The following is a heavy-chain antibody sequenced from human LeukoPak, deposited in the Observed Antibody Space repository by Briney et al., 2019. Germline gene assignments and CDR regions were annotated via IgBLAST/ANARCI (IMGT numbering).Heavy chain of an antibody. CDR3: ARSEGELLNY. D-gene: IGHD1-26*01. CDR1: GGSISSSSYY. Sequence: SETLSLTCTVSGGSISSSSYYWGWIRQPPGKGLEWIGGIYYSGSTYYNPSLKSRVTISVDTSKNQFSLKLSSVTAADTAVYYCARSEGELLNYWGQGTLVTVSS. CDR2: IYYSGST. V-gene: IGHV4-39*01. J-gene: IGHJ4*02.